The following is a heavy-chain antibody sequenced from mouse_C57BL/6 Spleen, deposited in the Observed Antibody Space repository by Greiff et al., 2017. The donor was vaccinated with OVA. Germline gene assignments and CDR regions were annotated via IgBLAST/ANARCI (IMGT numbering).Heavy chain of an antibody. Sequence: QVQLKESGAELVKPGASVKISCKASGYAFSSYWMNWVKQRPGKGLEWIGQIYPGDGDTNYNGKFKGKATLTADKSSSTAYMQLSSLTSEDSAVYFCARSGSSQAWFAYWGQGTLVTVSA. CDR2: IYPGDGDT. CDR1: GYAFSSYW. CDR3: ARSGSSQAWFAY. J-gene: IGHJ3*01. D-gene: IGHD1-1*01. V-gene: IGHV1-80*01.